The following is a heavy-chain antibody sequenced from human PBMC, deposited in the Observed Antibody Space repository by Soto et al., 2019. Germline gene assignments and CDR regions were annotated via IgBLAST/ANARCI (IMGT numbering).Heavy chain of an antibody. J-gene: IGHJ5*02. CDR2: TSFDGSTK. D-gene: IGHD3-3*02. CDR3: ARDIKASVLICGVVVVGKFDH. V-gene: IGHV3-30*04. Sequence: GLSLRLSCGASGFTFRNHALHWVRQAPGKGLEWVAVTSFDGSTKFYADSVKGLFTMSRYNSNNTLFLHMNSLRGEDTALYYCARDIKASVLICGVVVVGKFDHWGLGTLVTVSS. CDR1: GFTFRNHA.